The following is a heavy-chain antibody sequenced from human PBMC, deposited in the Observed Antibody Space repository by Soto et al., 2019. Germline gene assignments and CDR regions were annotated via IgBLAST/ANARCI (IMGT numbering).Heavy chain of an antibody. CDR1: GFTFSNAW. V-gene: IGHV3-15*07. CDR3: TPIAVAGYYYFDY. J-gene: IGHJ4*02. D-gene: IGHD6-19*01. CDR2: IKSKTDGGTT. Sequence: EVQLVESGGGLVKPGVSLRLSCAASGFTFSNAWMNWVRQAPGKGLEWVGRIKSKTDGGTTDYAAPVKGRFTISRDDSKNTLYLQMNSLKTEDTAVYYCTPIAVAGYYYFDYWGQGTLVTVSS.